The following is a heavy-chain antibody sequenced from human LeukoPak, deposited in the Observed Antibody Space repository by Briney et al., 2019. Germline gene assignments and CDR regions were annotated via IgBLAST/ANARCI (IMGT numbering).Heavy chain of an antibody. Sequence: SSETLSLTCTVSGGSIRSYYWSWIRQPPGKGLEWIGYISDSGSTNYNPSLKGRVTISVDTSKNQFSLKLNSVTAADTAVYYCARESVYSGRYYAFDIWGQGTMVTVSS. CDR1: GGSIRSYY. CDR3: ARESVYSGRYYAFDI. CDR2: ISDSGST. V-gene: IGHV4-59*01. J-gene: IGHJ3*02. D-gene: IGHD1-26*01.